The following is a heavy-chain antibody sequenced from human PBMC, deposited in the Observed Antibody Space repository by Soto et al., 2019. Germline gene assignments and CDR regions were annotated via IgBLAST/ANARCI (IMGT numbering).Heavy chain of an antibody. CDR2: ISGSGGST. J-gene: IGHJ4*02. CDR3: AKDLIDSSSPSYFDY. V-gene: IGHV3-23*01. D-gene: IGHD6-6*01. CDR1: GFTFSSYA. Sequence: GGSLRLSCAASGFTFSSYAMSWVRQAPGKGLEWVSAISGSGGSTYYADSVKGRFTISRDNSKNTLYLQMNSLRAEDTAVYYCAKDLIDSSSPSYFDYWGQGTLVTVSS.